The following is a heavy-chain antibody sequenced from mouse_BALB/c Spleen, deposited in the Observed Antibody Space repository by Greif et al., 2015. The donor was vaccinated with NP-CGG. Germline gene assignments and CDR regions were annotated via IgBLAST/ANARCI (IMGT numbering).Heavy chain of an antibody. V-gene: IGHV1S56*01. J-gene: IGHJ3*01. D-gene: IGHD1-1*01. CDR1: GYTFTSYD. Sequence: QVQLQQSGAELVKPGASVKLSCKASGYTFTSYDINWVRQRPEQGLEWIGWIFPGDGSTKYNEKFKGKATLTTDKSSSTAYMQLSRLTAEDSAVYCCAISYYYGSSYPFAYWGQGSLVTVSA. CDR2: IFPGDGST. CDR3: AISYYYGSSYPFAY.